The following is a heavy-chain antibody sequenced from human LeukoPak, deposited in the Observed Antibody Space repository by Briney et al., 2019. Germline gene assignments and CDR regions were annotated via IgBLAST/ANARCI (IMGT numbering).Heavy chain of an antibody. CDR3: ARNYGSGSYCVDY. Sequence: GGSLRLPCLSSGFTFSDYYMSWIGQAPGKGLECVSYISSYGSTIYYADSVKGRFTISRENAKNSLYLQMNSLRAEDTAVYYCARNYGSGSYCVDYWGQGTLVTVSS. V-gene: IGHV3-11*04. CDR2: ISSYGSTI. J-gene: IGHJ4*02. CDR1: GFTFSDYY. D-gene: IGHD3-10*01.